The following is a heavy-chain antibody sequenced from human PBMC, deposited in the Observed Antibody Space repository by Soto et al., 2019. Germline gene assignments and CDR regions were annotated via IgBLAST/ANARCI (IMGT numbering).Heavy chain of an antibody. CDR3: ARENGVITFGGVIRSGPHYDY. Sequence: GGSLRLSCAASGFTFSSYGMHWVRQAPGKGLEWVAVIWYDGSNKYYADSVKGRFTISRDNSKNTLYLQMNSLRAEDTAVYYCARENGVITFGGVIRSGPHYDYWGQGTLVTVSS. J-gene: IGHJ4*02. D-gene: IGHD3-16*02. V-gene: IGHV3-33*01. CDR1: GFTFSSYG. CDR2: IWYDGSNK.